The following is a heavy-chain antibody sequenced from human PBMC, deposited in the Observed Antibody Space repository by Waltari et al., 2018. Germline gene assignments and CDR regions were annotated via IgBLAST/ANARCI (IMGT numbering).Heavy chain of an antibody. CDR3: ARDPSSGSDY. CDR1: GFTFSSYS. V-gene: IGHV3-48*01. CDR2: MSSSSRTI. J-gene: IGHJ4*02. Sequence: EVQLVESGGGLVQPGGSLRLSCAASGFTFSSYSMNWVRQAPGKGMEWVSYMSSSSRTIYYADSVKGRFTISRDNAKNSLYLQMNSLRAEDTAVYYCARDPSSGSDYWGQGTLVTVSS. D-gene: IGHD6-19*01.